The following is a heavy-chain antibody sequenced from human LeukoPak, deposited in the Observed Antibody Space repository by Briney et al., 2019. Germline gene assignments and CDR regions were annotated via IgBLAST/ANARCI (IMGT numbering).Heavy chain of an antibody. CDR1: GFTFSSYD. Sequence: GRSLRLSCAASGFTFSSYDMHWVRQGPGKGLEWVTVIWSDATNKYYADSVKGRFTISRDNSTNTLYLQMNSLRAEDTAVYFCARQTYYYGSGTYYYYFDYWGQGTLVTVSS. CDR2: IWSDATNK. V-gene: IGHV3-33*01. CDR3: ARQTYYYGSGTYYYYFDY. J-gene: IGHJ4*02. D-gene: IGHD3-10*01.